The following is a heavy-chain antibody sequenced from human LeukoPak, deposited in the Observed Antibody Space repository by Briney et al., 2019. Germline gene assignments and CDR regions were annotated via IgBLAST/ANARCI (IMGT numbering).Heavy chain of an antibody. CDR3: ARGRSLRYYDFWSVSDKDYYCEY. J-gene: IGHJ4*02. CDR2: INHSGST. Sequence: SETLSLTCAVYGGSFSGYYWSWIRQPPGKGLEWIGEINHSGSTNYNPSLKSRVTISVDTSKNQFSLKLSSVTAADTAVYYCARGRSLRYYDFWSVSDKDYYCEYWGQGTLVTVSS. V-gene: IGHV4-34*01. D-gene: IGHD3-3*01. CDR1: GGSFSGYY.